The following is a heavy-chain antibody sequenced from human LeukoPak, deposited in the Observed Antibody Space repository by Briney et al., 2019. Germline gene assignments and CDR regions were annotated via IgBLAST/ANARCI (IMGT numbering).Heavy chain of an antibody. Sequence: QPGGSLRLSCAASGFTFRSYAMHWVRQAPGKGLEWAAVISYDGSNKYYADSVKGRFTISRDNSKNTLYLQMNSLRAEDTAVYYCARARRLIAAADYWGQGTLVTVSS. V-gene: IGHV3-30-3*01. CDR1: GFTFRSYA. D-gene: IGHD6-13*01. CDR2: ISYDGSNK. J-gene: IGHJ4*02. CDR3: ARARRLIAAADY.